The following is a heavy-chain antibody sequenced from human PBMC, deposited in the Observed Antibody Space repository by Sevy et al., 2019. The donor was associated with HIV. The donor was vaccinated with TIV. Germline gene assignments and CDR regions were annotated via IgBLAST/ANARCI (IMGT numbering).Heavy chain of an antibody. Sequence: GGSLRLSCAASGFTFSNSAMSWVRQAPGKGLEWVSIISSGGTTTYNADSVKGRLTPSRDNSRNTLYMQMNNLRADDTAVYYCAKASPYTFFGVVTEEAAFYFDDWGQGTLVTVSS. CDR1: GFTFSNSA. J-gene: IGHJ4*02. CDR2: ISSGGTTT. CDR3: AKASPYTFFGVVTEEAAFYFDD. V-gene: IGHV3-23*03. D-gene: IGHD3-3*01.